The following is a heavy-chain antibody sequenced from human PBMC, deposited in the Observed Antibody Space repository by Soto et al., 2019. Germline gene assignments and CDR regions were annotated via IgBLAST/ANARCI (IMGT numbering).Heavy chain of an antibody. V-gene: IGHV4-31*03. D-gene: IGHD3-16*01. J-gene: IGHJ4*02. CDR3: ARERGTVGDFDY. CDR1: GGSISSGGYY. Sequence: SETLSLTCTVSGGSISSGGYYWSWIRQHPGKGLEWIGYIYYSGSTYYKPSLKSRVTISVDTSKNQFSLKLSSVTAADTAVYYCARERGTVGDFDYWGQGTLVTVSS. CDR2: IYYSGST.